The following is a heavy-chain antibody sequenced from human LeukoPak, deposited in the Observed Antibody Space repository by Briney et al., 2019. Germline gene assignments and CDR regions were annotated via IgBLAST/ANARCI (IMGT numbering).Heavy chain of an antibody. V-gene: IGHV3-48*01. CDR1: GLTFSSYS. J-gene: IGHJ4*02. Sequence: PGGSLRLSCAASGLTFSSYSMNWVRQAPGKGLEWVSYISSSSSTIYYADSVKGRFTISRDNAKNSLYLQMNSLRAEDTAVYYCARVLGMDIVVVPAAEDYWGQGTLVTVSS. CDR2: ISSSSSTI. CDR3: ARVLGMDIVVVPAAEDY. D-gene: IGHD2-2*03.